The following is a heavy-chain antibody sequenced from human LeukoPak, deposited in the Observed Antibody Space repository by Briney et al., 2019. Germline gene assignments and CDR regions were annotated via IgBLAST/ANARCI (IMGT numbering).Heavy chain of an antibody. CDR1: GGSISSSSYY. J-gene: IGHJ4*02. D-gene: IGHD6-25*01. CDR2: IYYSGST. Sequence: SETLSLTCTVSGGSISSSSYYWGWIRQPPGKGLEWIGSIYYSGSTYYNPSLKSRVTISVDTSKNQFSLKLSSVTAADTAVYYCAREETATAHFDYWGQGTLATVSS. V-gene: IGHV4-39*07. CDR3: AREETATAHFDY.